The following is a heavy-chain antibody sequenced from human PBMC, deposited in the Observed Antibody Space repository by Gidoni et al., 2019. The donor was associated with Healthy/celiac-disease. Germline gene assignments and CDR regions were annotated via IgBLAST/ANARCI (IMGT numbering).Heavy chain of an antibody. J-gene: IGHJ4*02. D-gene: IGHD6-19*01. CDR2: ISYDGSNK. V-gene: IGHV3-30*18. CDR1: GFTFSSYG. CDR3: AKPPFYSSGWYVFDY. Sequence: QVQLVESGGGVVQPGRSLRLSCAASGFTFSSYGMHWVRQAPGKGLEWVAVISYDGSNKYYADSVKGRFTISRDNSKNTLYLQMNSLRAEDTAVYYCAKPPFYSSGWYVFDYWGQGTLVTVSS.